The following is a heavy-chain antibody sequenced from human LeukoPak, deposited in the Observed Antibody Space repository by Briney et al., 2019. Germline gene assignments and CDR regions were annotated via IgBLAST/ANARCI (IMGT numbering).Heavy chain of an antibody. Sequence: GGSLRLSCAASGFTFSSYWMSWVRQAPGKGLEWVANIKQDGSEKYYVDSVKGRFTISRDNAKNSLYLQMNSLRAEATAVYYCARDWYGVPLYGMDVWGQGTTVTVSS. D-gene: IGHD3-10*01. CDR1: GFTFSSYW. CDR2: IKQDGSEK. J-gene: IGHJ6*02. V-gene: IGHV3-7*01. CDR3: ARDWYGVPLYGMDV.